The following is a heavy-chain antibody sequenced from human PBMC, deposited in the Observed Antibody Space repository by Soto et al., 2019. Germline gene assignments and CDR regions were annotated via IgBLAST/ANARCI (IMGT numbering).Heavy chain of an antibody. V-gene: IGHV1-18*01. CDR2: ISAYNGNT. CDR1: GYTFTSYG. J-gene: IGHJ6*02. Sequence: ASVKVSCKASGYTFTSYGISWVRQAPGQGHEWMGWISAYNGNTNYAQKLQGRVTMTTDTSTSTAYMELRSLRSDDTAVYYCARIVGEKRVVYYYYGMDVWGQGTTVTVSS. D-gene: IGHD1-26*01. CDR3: ARIVGEKRVVYYYYGMDV.